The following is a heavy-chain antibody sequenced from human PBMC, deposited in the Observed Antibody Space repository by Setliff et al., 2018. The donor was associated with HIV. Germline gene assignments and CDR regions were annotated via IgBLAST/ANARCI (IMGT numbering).Heavy chain of an antibody. CDR3: ARFTSGWYGQY. Sequence: SETLSLTCNVSGGSTSAYYWSWVRQPPGKRLEWIGYIYSNGGTAYNPSLKSRVTISVDTSKNQFSLKLTSVTIADTAVYYCARFTSGWYGQYWGQGTLVTVSS. CDR2: IYSNGGT. J-gene: IGHJ4*02. CDR1: GGSTSAYY. V-gene: IGHV4-59*01. D-gene: IGHD6-19*01.